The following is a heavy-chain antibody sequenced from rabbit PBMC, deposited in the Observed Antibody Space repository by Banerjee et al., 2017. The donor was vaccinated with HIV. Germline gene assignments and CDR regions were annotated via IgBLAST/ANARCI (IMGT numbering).Heavy chain of an antibody. CDR2: ILASSGSA. J-gene: IGHJ4*01. D-gene: IGHD6-1*01. V-gene: IGHV1S43*01. Sequence: QSLEESGGDLVKPGASLTLTCKASGIDFSSYDYMCWVRQAPGKGLELITCILASSGSAYYASWAKGRFTISSDNAQNTVDLQMNSLTAADTATYFCASYYSDGYAGDAYATGGYYFNLWGPGTLVTVS. CDR1: GIDFSSYDY. CDR3: ASYYSDGYAGDAYATGGYYFNL.